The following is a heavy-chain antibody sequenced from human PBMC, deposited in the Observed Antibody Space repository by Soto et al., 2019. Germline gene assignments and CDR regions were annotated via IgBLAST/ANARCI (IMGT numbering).Heavy chain of an antibody. CDR2: ISGSSSSI. J-gene: IGHJ4*02. D-gene: IGHD3-10*01. CDR3: ARDYYGSGSFDY. Sequence: EVQLVESGGGLVKQGGSLRLSCVASGFTFSSYSMNWVRQAPGKGLERVSYISGSSSSIYYADSVKGRFTISRDTAKNSMYLQMNSLRAEDTAVYYCARDYYGSGSFDYWGQGTLVTVSS. CDR1: GFTFSSYS. V-gene: IGHV3-21*02.